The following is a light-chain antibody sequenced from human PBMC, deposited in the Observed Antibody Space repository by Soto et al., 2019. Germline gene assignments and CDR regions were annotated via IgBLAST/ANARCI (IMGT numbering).Light chain of an antibody. Sequence: EIVLTQSPCSLSLSPGERATLSCRASQSVDSTFFAWYQKKPGQAPRLLMYGVSKRATGIPDRFSGSGSGIDFTLTISRLEPEDFAVYYCQQYMSSVTFGQGTRVEIK. CDR3: QQYMSSVT. CDR1: QSVDSTF. CDR2: GVS. J-gene: IGKJ1*01. V-gene: IGKV3-20*01.